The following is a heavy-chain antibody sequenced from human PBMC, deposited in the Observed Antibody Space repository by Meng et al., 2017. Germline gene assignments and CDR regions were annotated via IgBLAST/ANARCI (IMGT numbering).Heavy chain of an antibody. CDR1: GGSISSSNW. D-gene: IGHD1-26*01. Sequence: QVQLQGAGPGLGKAAGTLALTCAVSGGSISSSNWWSWVRQPPRKGLEWIGEIYHSGSTNYNPSLKSRVTISVDKSKNQFSLKLSSVTAADTAVYYCARDVVGAIIIARGDYWGQGTLVTVSS. V-gene: IGHV4-4*02. CDR3: ARDVVGAIIIARGDY. CDR2: IYHSGST. J-gene: IGHJ4*02.